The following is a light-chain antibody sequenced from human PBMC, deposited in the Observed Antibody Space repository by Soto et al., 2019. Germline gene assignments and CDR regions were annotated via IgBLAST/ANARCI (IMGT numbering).Light chain of an antibody. Sequence: QSVLTQPASVSGSPGQSITISCIGTNNDIGTYNLVSWFQHHPDKAPKLVIYEGSKRPSGVSNRFSGSRSANTASLTISGLQAEDEGEYYCCSYAGDSTLVFGGGTKLTVL. CDR2: EGS. J-gene: IGLJ2*01. CDR1: NNDIGTYNL. V-gene: IGLV2-23*01. CDR3: CSYAGDSTLV.